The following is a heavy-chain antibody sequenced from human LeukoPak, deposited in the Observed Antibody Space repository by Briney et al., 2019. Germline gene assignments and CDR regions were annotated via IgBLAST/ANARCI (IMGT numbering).Heavy chain of an antibody. CDR2: IYYSGST. J-gene: IGHJ4*02. D-gene: IGHD3-16*01. CDR3: ARGIKAWGTRGSYFDY. Sequence: PSETLSLTCTVSGGSISSYYWRWIRQPPGKGLEGIGYIYYSGSTNYNPSLQSQVTISVATSKNQFSLKLSSVTAADTAVYYCARGIKAWGTRGSYFDYWGQGTLVTVSS. V-gene: IGHV4-59*01. CDR1: GGSISSYY.